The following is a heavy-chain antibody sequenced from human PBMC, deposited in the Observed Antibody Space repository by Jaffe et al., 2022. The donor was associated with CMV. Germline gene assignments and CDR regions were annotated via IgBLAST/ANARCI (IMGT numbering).Heavy chain of an antibody. CDR2: ISWNSGSI. Sequence: EVQLVESGGGLVQPGRSLRLSCAASGFTFDDYAMHWVRQAPGKGLEWVSGISWNSGSIGYADSVKGRFTISRDNAKNSLYLQMNSLRAEDTALYYCAKDEGYDSSGIGGTFDYWGQGTLVTVSS. V-gene: IGHV3-9*01. D-gene: IGHD3-22*01. CDR3: AKDEGYDSSGIGGTFDY. J-gene: IGHJ4*02. CDR1: GFTFDDYA.